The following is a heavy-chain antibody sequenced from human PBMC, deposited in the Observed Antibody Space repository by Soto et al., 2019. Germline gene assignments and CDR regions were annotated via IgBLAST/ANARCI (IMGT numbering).Heavy chain of an antibody. Sequence: EVQLVESGGGLVKPGGSLRLSCAASGFTFSNAWMSWVRQAPGKGLECVGRIKSKTDGGTTDYAAPVKGRFTISRDDSKNTLYLQMNSLKTEDTAVYYCTTGAYCSGGSCYFGAFDIWGQGTMVTVSS. CDR3: TTGAYCSGGSCYFGAFDI. CDR2: IKSKTDGGTT. V-gene: IGHV3-15*01. J-gene: IGHJ3*02. D-gene: IGHD2-15*01. CDR1: GFTFSNAW.